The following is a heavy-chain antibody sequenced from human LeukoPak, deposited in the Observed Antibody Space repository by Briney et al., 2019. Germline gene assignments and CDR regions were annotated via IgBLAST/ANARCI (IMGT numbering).Heavy chain of an antibody. CDR1: RGSISGFY. Sequence: PSETLSLTCTVSRGSISGFYWSWIRQPPAKGLEWMGFFSYSGSTKYNPSLKSRVTMSVDTSKHQFSLKLNSVTAADTAVYYCARMYSGTSYYFDYWGQGTLVTVSS. CDR3: ARMYSGTSYYFDY. V-gene: IGHV4-59*01. CDR2: FSYSGST. J-gene: IGHJ4*02. D-gene: IGHD1-26*01.